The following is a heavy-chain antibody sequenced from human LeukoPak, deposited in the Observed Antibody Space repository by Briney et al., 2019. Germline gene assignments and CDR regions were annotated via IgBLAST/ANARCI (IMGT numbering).Heavy chain of an antibody. Sequence: PSETLSLTCTVSGGSISSYYWSWIRQPAGKGLEWIGRIYTSGSTNYNHSLKSRVTMSVDTSKNQFSLKLSSVTAADTAVYYCARGFGYCSSTSCYRSYYYYMDVWGKGTTVTVSS. V-gene: IGHV4-4*07. CDR3: ARGFGYCSSTSCYRSYYYYMDV. J-gene: IGHJ6*03. D-gene: IGHD2-2*02. CDR1: GGSISSYY. CDR2: IYTSGST.